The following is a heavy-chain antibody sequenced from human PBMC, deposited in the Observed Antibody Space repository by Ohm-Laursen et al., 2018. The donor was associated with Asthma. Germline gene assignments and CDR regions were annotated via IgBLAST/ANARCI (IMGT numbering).Heavy chain of an antibody. CDR1: GYTFTGYY. CDR2: IIPLFGLP. D-gene: IGHD6-6*01. CDR3: ARSRQQLVRYDGFDI. Sequence: GSSVKVSCKSSGYTFTGYYMHWVRQAPGQGLEWVGVIIPLFGLPKYAQKFKGRVTITADKSTSTAYMDLTSLTSEDTAVYYCARSRQQLVRYDGFDIWGQGTMVTVSS. V-gene: IGHV1-69*17. J-gene: IGHJ3*02.